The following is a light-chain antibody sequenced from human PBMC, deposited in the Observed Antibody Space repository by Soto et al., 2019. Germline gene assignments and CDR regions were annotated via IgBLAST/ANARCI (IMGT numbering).Light chain of an antibody. CDR3: KKSNIPTFP. J-gene: IGKJ3*01. CDR1: LSISSY. CDR2: TAS. V-gene: IGKV1-39*01. Sequence: DIQMTQSPSSLSASVGDRVTITCRASLSISSYLSWYQQKPGQAPKVLIYTASSLQSGVPLRFSGSESGTVFTPPITSLKPKNFEIYFCKKSNIPTFPFGPGTTVNIK.